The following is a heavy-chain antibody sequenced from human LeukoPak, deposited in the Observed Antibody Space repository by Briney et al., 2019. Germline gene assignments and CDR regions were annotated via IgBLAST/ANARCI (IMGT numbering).Heavy chain of an antibody. CDR2: INHSGST. D-gene: IGHD3-10*01. CDR1: GGSFSSYY. CDR3: ARGILKLLWFGELSLDAFDI. J-gene: IGHJ3*02. Sequence: PSETLSLTCAVYGGSFSSYYWSWIRQPPGKGLEWIEEINHSGSTNYNPSLKSRVTISVDTSKNQFSLKLSSVTAADTAVYYCARGILKLLWFGELSLDAFDIWGQGTMVTVSS. V-gene: IGHV4-34*01.